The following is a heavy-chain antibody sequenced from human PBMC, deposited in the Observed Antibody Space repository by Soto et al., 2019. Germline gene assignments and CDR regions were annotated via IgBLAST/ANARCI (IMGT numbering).Heavy chain of an antibody. D-gene: IGHD1-26*01. Sequence: EVQLVESGGGLVQPGESLKLSCVASGFTLSGSAVHWVRQASGKGLEWVGRIRSKTHNYATDYIASVKGRFTMSRDDSNNTAYLQMNGLTTDDTAVYYCTRSGGSYSFGYWGQGTLVTVSS. V-gene: IGHV3-73*02. CDR2: IRSKTHNYAT. CDR3: TRSGGSYSFGY. J-gene: IGHJ4*02. CDR1: GFTLSGSA.